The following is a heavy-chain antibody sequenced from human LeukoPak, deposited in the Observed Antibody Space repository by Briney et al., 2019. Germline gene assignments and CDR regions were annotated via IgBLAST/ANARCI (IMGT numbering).Heavy chain of an antibody. CDR1: GFTVSSNY. V-gene: IGHV3-66*01. D-gene: IGHD5-24*01. J-gene: IGHJ4*02. CDR2: IYSGGST. CDR3: ARDPEGRGGYIAGLDY. Sequence: GGSLRPSCAASGFTVSSNYMSWVRQAPGKGLEWVSVIYSGGSTHYADSVKGRFTISRDNSKNTLYLQMNSLRAEDTAVYYCARDPEGRGGYIAGLDYWGQGTLVTVSS.